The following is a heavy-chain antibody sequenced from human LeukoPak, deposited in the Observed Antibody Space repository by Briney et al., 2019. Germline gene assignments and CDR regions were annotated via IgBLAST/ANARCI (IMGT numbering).Heavy chain of an antibody. Sequence: GGSLRLSCAASGFTFSGSAMHWVRQASGKGLEWVGRIRSKASSYATAYAASVKGRFTISRDDSKNTAYLQMNSLKTEDTAVYYCTRRIGGASTRAYYGMDVWGQGTTVTVSS. V-gene: IGHV3-73*01. CDR2: IRSKASSYAT. D-gene: IGHD1-26*01. CDR3: TRRIGGASTRAYYGMDV. CDR1: GFTFSGSA. J-gene: IGHJ6*02.